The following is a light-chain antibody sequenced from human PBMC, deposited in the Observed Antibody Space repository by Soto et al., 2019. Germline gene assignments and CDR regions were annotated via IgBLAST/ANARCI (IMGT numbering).Light chain of an antibody. CDR1: PSISSW. Sequence: DIQMTESPSTLSASVGDRVTITCRASPSISSWVAWYQQKPGQAPKLLIYDASSLESGVPSRFSGSGSGTDFTLTISRLEPEDFAVYYCQQYGSSPWTFGQGTKVDIK. CDR3: QQYGSSPWT. V-gene: IGKV1-5*01. J-gene: IGKJ1*01. CDR2: DAS.